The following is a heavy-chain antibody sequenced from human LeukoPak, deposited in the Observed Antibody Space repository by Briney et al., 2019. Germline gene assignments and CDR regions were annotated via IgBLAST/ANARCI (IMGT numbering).Heavy chain of an antibody. V-gene: IGHV4-4*02. J-gene: IGHJ4*02. CDR1: GGSISSSNW. CDR3: ARGRIVGATQNFDY. CDR2: IYHSGST. D-gene: IGHD1-26*01. Sequence: SETLSLTCAVSGGSISSSNWWSWVRQPPGKGLEWIGEIYHSGSTNYNPSLKSRVTISVDKSKNQFSLKLSSVTAADTAVYYCARGRIVGATQNFDYWGQGTLVTVSS.